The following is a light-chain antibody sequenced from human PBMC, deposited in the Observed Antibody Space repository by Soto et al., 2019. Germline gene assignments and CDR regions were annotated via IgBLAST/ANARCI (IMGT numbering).Light chain of an antibody. CDR3: QQRTNYWT. CDR2: DVS. V-gene: IGKV3-11*01. Sequence: EIVLTQSPATLSLSPGERATLSCRASQSVNNDLGWYRQKPGQAPRLLIYDVSKRVTGTPARFSGSGSGTDVPLTISSLEPEDFAVYYCQQRTNYWTCGQGTKVEIK. CDR1: QSVNND. J-gene: IGKJ1*01.